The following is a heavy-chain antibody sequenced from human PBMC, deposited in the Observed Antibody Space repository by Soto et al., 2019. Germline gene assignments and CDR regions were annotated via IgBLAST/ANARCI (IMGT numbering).Heavy chain of an antibody. Sequence: GGSLRLSCAASGFTFTSFGMHWVRQAPGKGLGWVAVIPYDGNDENYADSVRGRFTISRDNSKNTLYLQMNSLRAEDTAVYYCAKVREAYDSSGPIDYWGQGTLVTVSS. D-gene: IGHD3-22*01. J-gene: IGHJ4*02. CDR1: GFTFTSFG. CDR2: IPYDGNDE. V-gene: IGHV3-30-3*01. CDR3: AKVREAYDSSGPIDY.